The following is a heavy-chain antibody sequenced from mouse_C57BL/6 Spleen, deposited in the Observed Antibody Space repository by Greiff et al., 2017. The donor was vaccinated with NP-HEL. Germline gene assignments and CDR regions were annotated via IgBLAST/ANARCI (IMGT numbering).Heavy chain of an antibody. J-gene: IGHJ2*01. D-gene: IGHD1-1*01. Sequence: EVQRVESGEGLVKPGGSLKLSCAASGFTFSSYAMSWVRQTPEKRLEWVAYISSGGDYIYYADTLKGRFTISRDNARNTLYLQMSRLTSEDTAMYYCTSDAYDGSSPHLDYWGQGTTLTVSS. CDR2: ISSGGDYI. CDR3: TSDAYDGSSPHLDY. V-gene: IGHV5-9-1*02. CDR1: GFTFSSYA.